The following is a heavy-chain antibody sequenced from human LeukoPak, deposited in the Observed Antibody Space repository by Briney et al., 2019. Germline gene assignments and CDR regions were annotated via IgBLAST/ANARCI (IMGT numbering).Heavy chain of an antibody. Sequence: PSETLSLTCTVSGGSISSGGYYWSWIRQHPGKGLEWIGYIYYSGSTYYNPSLKSRVTISVDTSKNQFSLKLSSVTAADTAVYYCARGYCSSTSCYTRGFWFDPWGQGTLVTVSS. V-gene: IGHV4-31*03. CDR2: IYYSGST. CDR3: ARGYCSSTSCYTRGFWFDP. J-gene: IGHJ5*02. CDR1: GGSISSGGYY. D-gene: IGHD2-2*02.